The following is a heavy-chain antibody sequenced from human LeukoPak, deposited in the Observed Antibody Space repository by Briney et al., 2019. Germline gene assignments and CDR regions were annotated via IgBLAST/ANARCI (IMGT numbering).Heavy chain of an antibody. CDR1: GLTFSSYD. V-gene: IGHV3-33*01. CDR3: AREASDAFDI. J-gene: IGHJ3*02. CDR2: IWYDGSNK. Sequence: PGRSLRLSCAASGLTFSSYDMHWVRQAPGKGLEWVALIWYDGSNKNYADSVKGRFTISRDNSKNTLFLQMNSLRAEDTAVYYCAREASDAFDIWGQGTMVTVSS.